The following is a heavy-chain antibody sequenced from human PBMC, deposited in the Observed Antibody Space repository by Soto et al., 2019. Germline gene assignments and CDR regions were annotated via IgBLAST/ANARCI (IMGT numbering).Heavy chain of an antibody. Sequence: QERLVQSGAEVRKPGSSVKVSSKVTGGTSTRYAINWVRQAPGQGLEWMGGIVPMFGTSKYAQKFQGRVTITADTSTNIAYMALRSLRSEDTAVYYCNRGSEYDFWSGYLWGQGTLVSVSS. CDR3: NRGSEYDFWSGYL. CDR1: GGTSTRYA. J-gene: IGHJ4*02. CDR2: IVPMFGTS. V-gene: IGHV1-69*06. D-gene: IGHD3-3*01.